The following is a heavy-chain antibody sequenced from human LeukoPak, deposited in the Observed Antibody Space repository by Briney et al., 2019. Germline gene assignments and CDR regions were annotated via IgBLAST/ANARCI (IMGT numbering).Heavy chain of an antibody. V-gene: IGHV1-2*02. CDR3: SRDWKYDSDSTSYRDY. D-gene: IGHD2/OR15-2a*01. Sequence: ASVKVSCKASGYTFSDYFIHWIRQAPGQGPQWMAWINPENGATNYAQRFQGRVTVTRVLSTNTAYMELSGLTSDDTATYYCSRDWKYDSDSTSYRDYWGQGTLVTVSS. CDR2: INPENGAT. CDR1: GYTFSDYF. J-gene: IGHJ4*02.